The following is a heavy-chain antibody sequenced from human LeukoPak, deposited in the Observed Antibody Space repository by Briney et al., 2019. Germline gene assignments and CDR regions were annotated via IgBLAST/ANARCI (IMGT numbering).Heavy chain of an antibody. CDR3: ASGPLYCNSTSCYPPHY. J-gene: IGHJ4*02. CDR2: ISSSSSYI. CDR1: GFTFSSYS. Sequence: GGSLRLSCAASGFTFSSYSMNWVRLAPGKGLEWVSSISSSSSYIYYADSVKGRFTISRDNAKNSLYLQMNSLRAEDTAVYYCASGPLYCNSTSCYPPHYWGQGTLVTVSS. V-gene: IGHV3-21*01. D-gene: IGHD2-2*01.